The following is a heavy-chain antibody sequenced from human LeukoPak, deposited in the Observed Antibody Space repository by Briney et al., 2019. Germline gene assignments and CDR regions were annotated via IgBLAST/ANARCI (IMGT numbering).Heavy chain of an antibody. CDR3: AGATSHDYGMDV. D-gene: IGHD2-2*01. CDR1: GGSISGYY. V-gene: IGHV4-59*12. Sequence: SETLSLTCTVSGGSISGYYWSWIRQPPGKGLEWIGYIYYSGNSNYNPSLKSRVTISVDRSKNQFSLKLSSVTAADTAVYYCAGATSHDYGMDVWGQGTTVTVSS. CDR2: IYYSGNS. J-gene: IGHJ6*02.